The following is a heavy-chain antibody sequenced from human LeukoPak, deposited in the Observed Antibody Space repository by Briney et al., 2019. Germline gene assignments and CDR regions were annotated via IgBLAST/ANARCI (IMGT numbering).Heavy chain of an antibody. CDR3: ARVGVGYFDSSDYYRPDAFDI. CDR2: IYYSGST. CDR1: GDSISSYY. Sequence: PSETLSLTCTVSGDSISSYYWSWSRQPPGKGLEWIGYIYYSGSTNYNPSLKSRVTISVDTSKNQFSLKLNSVTAADTAVYYCARVGVGYFDSSDYYRPDAFDIWGQGTMVTVSS. V-gene: IGHV4-59*01. J-gene: IGHJ3*02. D-gene: IGHD3-22*01.